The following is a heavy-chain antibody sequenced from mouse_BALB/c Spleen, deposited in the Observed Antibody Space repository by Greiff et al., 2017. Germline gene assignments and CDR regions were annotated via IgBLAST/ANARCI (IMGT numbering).Heavy chain of an antibody. CDR2: IYPGGGYT. Sequence: VQLQQSGAELVRPGTSVKISCTASGYTFTNYWLGWVKQRPGHGLEWIGDIYPGGGYTNYNEKFKGKATLTADTSSRTAYMQLSSLTSEDSAVYFCADHPDSSWFAYWGQGTLVTVSA. CDR1: GYTFTNYW. J-gene: IGHJ3*01. CDR3: ADHPDSSWFAY. V-gene: IGHV1-63*02.